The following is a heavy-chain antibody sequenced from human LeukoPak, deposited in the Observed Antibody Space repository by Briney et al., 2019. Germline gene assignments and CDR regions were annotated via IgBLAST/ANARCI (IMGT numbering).Heavy chain of an antibody. Sequence: GGSLRLSCAASGFTFSNYAMSWVRQAPGKGLEGVSAISGGGFTTYYADSVKGRLTISRDSSKNTLYLQMNSLRAEDTAVYYGGKNQRVSNRGPLAPVPWG. J-gene: IGHJ5*02. CDR1: GFTFSNYA. CDR3: GKNQRVSNRGPLAPVP. D-gene: IGHD1-14*01. CDR2: ISGGGFTT. V-gene: IGHV3-23*01.